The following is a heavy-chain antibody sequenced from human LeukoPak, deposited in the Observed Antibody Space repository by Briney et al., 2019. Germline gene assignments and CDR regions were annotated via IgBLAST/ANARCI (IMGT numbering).Heavy chain of an antibody. CDR3: ASGQKLGF. Sequence: GGSLRLSCVASGFTFSSYWMSWVRQAPGKGLEWVAYIKQDGSDKYYVDSVKGRFTISRDNAKNSLYLQMNSLRAEDTAVYYCASGQKLGFWGQGTLVTVSS. J-gene: IGHJ4*02. D-gene: IGHD6-13*01. V-gene: IGHV3-7*01. CDR1: GFTFSSYW. CDR2: IKQDGSDK.